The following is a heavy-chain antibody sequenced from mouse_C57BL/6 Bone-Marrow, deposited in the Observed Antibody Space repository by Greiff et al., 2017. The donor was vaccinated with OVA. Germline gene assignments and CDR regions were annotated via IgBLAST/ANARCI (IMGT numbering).Heavy chain of an antibody. CDR3: TGGITGAMYD. CDR1: GFTFSNYW. CDR2: IRLKSDNYAT. J-gene: IGHJ4*01. D-gene: IGHD2-4*01. Sequence: EVQRVESGGGLVQPGGSMKLSCVASGFTFSNYWMNWVRQSPEKGLEWVAQIRLKSDNYATHYAESVKGRFTISRDDSKSSVYLQMNNLRAEDTGMYYCTGGITGAMYDGGQGTSVTVAS. V-gene: IGHV6-3*01.